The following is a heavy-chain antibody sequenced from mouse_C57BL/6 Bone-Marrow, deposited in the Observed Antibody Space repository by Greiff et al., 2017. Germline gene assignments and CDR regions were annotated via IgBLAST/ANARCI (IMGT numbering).Heavy chain of an antibody. V-gene: IGHV1-64*01. D-gene: IGHD1-1*01. J-gene: IGHJ1*03. CDR1: GYTFTSYW. CDR2: IHPNSGST. CDR3: AKILYYGSSYGYFDV. Sequence: QVQLQQSGAELVKPGASVKLSCKASGYTFTSYWMHWVKQRPGQGLEWIGMIHPNSGSTNYNEKFKSKATLTVDKSSSTAYMQLSSLTSEDSAVYYCAKILYYGSSYGYFDVWGTGTTVTVSS.